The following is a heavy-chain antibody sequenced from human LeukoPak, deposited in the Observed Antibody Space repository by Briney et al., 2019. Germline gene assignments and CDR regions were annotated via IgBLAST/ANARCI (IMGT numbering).Heavy chain of an antibody. CDR2: IYYSGST. CDR3: ARGGEGFDY. Sequence: SETLSLTCTVSGGSISSSSYYWGWIRQPPGKGLEWIGSIYYSGSTYYNPSLKSRVTISVDTSKNQFSLKLSSVTAADTAVYYCARGGEGFDYWGQGTLVTVSS. CDR1: GGSISSSSYY. V-gene: IGHV4-39*07. J-gene: IGHJ4*02.